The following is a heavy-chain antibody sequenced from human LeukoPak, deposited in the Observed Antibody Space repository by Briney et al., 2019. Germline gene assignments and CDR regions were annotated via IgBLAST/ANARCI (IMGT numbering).Heavy chain of an antibody. CDR3: ARHGYYYDSSGYYYFDY. J-gene: IGHJ4*02. CDR2: IYYSGNT. Sequence: SETLSLTCAVYGGSFSGYYWSWIRQPPGKGLEWIGHIYYSGNTNYNPSLKSRVTISVDTSKNQFSLKLSSVTAADTAVYYCARHGYYYDSSGYYYFDYWGQGTLVTVSS. V-gene: IGHV4-59*08. CDR1: GGSFSGYY. D-gene: IGHD3-22*01.